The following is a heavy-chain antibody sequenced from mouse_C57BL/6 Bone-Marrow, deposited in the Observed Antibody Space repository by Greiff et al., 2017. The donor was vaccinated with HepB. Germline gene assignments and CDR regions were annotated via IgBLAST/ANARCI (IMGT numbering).Heavy chain of an antibody. CDR2: IWRGGST. D-gene: IGHD1-1*01. V-gene: IGHV2-5*01. J-gene: IGHJ1*03. CDR1: GLSLTSYG. CDR3: AITIYYYGSSPEYFDV. Sequence: QVQLKESGPGLVQPSQSLSITCTVSGLSLTSYGVHWVRQSPGKGLEWLGVIWRGGSTDYNAAFMSRLSITKDNSKSQVFFKMNSLQADDTAIYYCAITIYYYGSSPEYFDVWGTGTTVTVSS.